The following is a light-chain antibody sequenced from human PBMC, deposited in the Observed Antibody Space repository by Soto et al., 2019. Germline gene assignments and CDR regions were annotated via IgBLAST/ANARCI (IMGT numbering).Light chain of an antibody. CDR2: DVS. Sequence: QSALTQPASVSGSPGQSITISCTGTSSDVGGYNYVSWHQQHPGKVPKLMIYDVSYRPSGVSNRFSGSKSGNTASLTIYGLQAEDVADYSCCSYTASSTYVFGNGSKGTVL. J-gene: IGLJ1*01. V-gene: IGLV2-14*01. CDR3: CSYTASSTYV. CDR1: SSDVGGYNY.